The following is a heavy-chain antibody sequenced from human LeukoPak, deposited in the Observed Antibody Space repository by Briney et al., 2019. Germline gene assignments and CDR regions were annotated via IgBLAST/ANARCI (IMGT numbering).Heavy chain of an antibody. D-gene: IGHD2-15*01. J-gene: IGHJ6*04. Sequence: PSETLSLTCTVSGGSISSYYWSWIRQPPGKGLEWIGYIYYSGSTNYNPSLKSRVTISVDTSKNQFSLKLSSVTAADTAVYYCARPEYCSGGSCYSDMDVWGKGTTVTISS. CDR2: IYYSGST. CDR1: GGSISSYY. CDR3: ARPEYCSGGSCYSDMDV. V-gene: IGHV4-59*12.